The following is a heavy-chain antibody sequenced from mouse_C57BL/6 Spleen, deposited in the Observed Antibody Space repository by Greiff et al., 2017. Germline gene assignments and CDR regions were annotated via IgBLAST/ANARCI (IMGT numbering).Heavy chain of an antibody. CDR2: INPNNGGT. Sequence: VQLQQSGPELVKPGASVKISCKASGYTFTDYYMNWVKQSHGKSLEWIGDINPNNGGTSYNQKFKGKATLTVDKSSSTASMELRSLTSEDSAVYYCARCLYGSSPCAMDYWGQGTSVTVSS. V-gene: IGHV1-26*01. J-gene: IGHJ4*01. CDR1: GYTFTDYY. D-gene: IGHD1-1*01. CDR3: ARCLYGSSPCAMDY.